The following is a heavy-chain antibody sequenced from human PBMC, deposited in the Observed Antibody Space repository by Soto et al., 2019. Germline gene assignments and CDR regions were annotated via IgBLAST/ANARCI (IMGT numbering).Heavy chain of an antibody. CDR2: ILPIFGTA. Sequence: QVQLVQSGAELKKPGSSVKVSCKASGGSFSSYVISWQRQAPGQGLEWMGGILPIFGTASYAQKFQGRVTITADESTSTAYMKLSSLKSEDTAVYYCARTMAYAMRGWDGMDVWGQGTTVTVSS. CDR3: ARTMAYAMRGWDGMDV. V-gene: IGHV1-69*01. CDR1: GGSFSSYV. J-gene: IGHJ6*02. D-gene: IGHD2-8*01.